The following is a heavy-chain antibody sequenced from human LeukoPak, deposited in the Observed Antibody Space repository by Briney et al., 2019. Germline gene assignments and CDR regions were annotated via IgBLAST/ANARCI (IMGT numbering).Heavy chain of an antibody. CDR2: INPNSGGT. CDR3: ARELRYCSSTSCYKTLDY. V-gene: IGHV1-2*02. CDR1: GYTFTGYY. D-gene: IGHD2-2*02. Sequence: ASVKVSCKASGYTFTGYYMHWVRQAPGQGLEWMGWINPNSGGTNYAQKFQGRVTMTRDTSISTAYMELSRLRSDDTAVYYCARELRYCSSTSCYKTLDYWGQGTLVTVSS. J-gene: IGHJ4*02.